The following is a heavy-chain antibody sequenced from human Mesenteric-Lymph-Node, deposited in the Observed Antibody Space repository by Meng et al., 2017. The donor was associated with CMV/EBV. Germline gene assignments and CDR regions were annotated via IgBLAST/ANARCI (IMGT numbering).Heavy chain of an antibody. J-gene: IGHJ4*02. CDR3: ARVRGGLGISTAFDY. Sequence: GGSLRLSCAASGFTFSNYWMTWVRQAPGKGLEWVANINRDGSEKHYVDSVKGRFTISRDNAKNSLYLQMNSLRGEDTAVYYCARVRGGLGISTAFDYWGQGTLVTVSS. CDR2: INRDGSEK. CDR1: GFTFSNYW. D-gene: IGHD7-27*01. V-gene: IGHV3-7*01.